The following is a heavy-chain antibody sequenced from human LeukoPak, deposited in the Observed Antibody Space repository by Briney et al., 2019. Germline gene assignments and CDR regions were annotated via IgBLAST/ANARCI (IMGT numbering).Heavy chain of an antibody. CDR1: GGSFSGYY. J-gene: IGHJ4*02. D-gene: IGHD2-8*01. V-gene: IGHV4-34*01. CDR2: INHSGST. Sequence: NTSETLSLTCAVYGGSFSGYYWSWIRQPPGKGLEWIWEINHSGSTNYNPSLKSRVTISVDTSKNQFSLKLSSVTAADTAVYYCARGLRVLDYWGQGTLVTVSS. CDR3: ARGLRVLDY.